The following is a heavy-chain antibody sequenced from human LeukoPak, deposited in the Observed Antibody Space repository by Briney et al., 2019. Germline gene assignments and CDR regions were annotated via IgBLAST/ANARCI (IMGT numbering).Heavy chain of an antibody. CDR2: ISSSSSYI. CDR3: ARDCYDSSGYLGSNSSIPFLFDY. Sequence: GGSLRLSCAASGFTFSSYSMNWVRQAPGKGLEWVSSISSSSSYIYYADPVKGRFTISRDNAKNSLYLQMNSLRAEDTAVYYCARDCYDSSGYLGSNSSIPFLFDYWGQGTLVTVSS. V-gene: IGHV3-21*01. CDR1: GFTFSSYS. D-gene: IGHD3-22*01. J-gene: IGHJ4*02.